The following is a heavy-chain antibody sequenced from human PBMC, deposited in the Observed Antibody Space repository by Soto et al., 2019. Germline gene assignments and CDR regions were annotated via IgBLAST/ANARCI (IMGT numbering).Heavy chain of an antibody. CDR2: IYHSGST. V-gene: IGHV4-30-2*01. J-gene: IGHJ2*01. Sequence: QLQLQKSGSGLVKPSQTLSLTCAVSGGSISSGGYSWSWIRQPPGKGLEWIGYIYHSGSTYYNPSLKSRVTISVDRSKNQFSLKLSSVTAADTAVYYCAREGYSSSSWYFDLWGRGTLVTVSS. D-gene: IGHD6-13*01. CDR1: GGSISSGGYS. CDR3: AREGYSSSSWYFDL.